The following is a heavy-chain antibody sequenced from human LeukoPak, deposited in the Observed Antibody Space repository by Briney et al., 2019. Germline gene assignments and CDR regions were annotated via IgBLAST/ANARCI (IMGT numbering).Heavy chain of an antibody. J-gene: IGHJ6*02. CDR2: MNPNSGNT. Sequence: ASVKVSCKASGYTFTSYDINWVRQATGQELEWMGWMNPNSGNTGYAQKFQGRVTMTRNTSISTAYMELSSLRSEDTAVYYCARGYVTMVPGSPDGMDVWGQGTTVTVSS. CDR1: GYTFTSYD. CDR3: ARGYVTMVPGSPDGMDV. V-gene: IGHV1-8*01. D-gene: IGHD3-10*01.